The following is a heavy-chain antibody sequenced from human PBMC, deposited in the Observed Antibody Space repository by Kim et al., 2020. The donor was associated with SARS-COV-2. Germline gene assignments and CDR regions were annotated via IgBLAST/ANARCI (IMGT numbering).Heavy chain of an antibody. CDR3: ARDRGTTLDYGMDV. J-gene: IGHJ6*02. D-gene: IGHD4-17*01. Sequence: NPSLKSRVTISVDTSKNQFSLKLSSVTAADTAVYYCARDRGTTLDYGMDVWGQGTTVTVSS. V-gene: IGHV4-39*07.